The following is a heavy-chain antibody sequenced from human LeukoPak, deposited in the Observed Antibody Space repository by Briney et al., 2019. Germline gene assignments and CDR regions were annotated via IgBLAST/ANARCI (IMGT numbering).Heavy chain of an antibody. J-gene: IGHJ6*03. CDR1: GFTFSSYS. CDR3: ARDRGIVATMSFYYMDV. Sequence: GGSLRLSCAASGFTFSSYSMNWVSQAPGKGLEWVSSISSSSSYIYYADSVKGRFTISRDNAKNSLYLQMNSLRAEDTAVYYCARDRGIVATMSFYYMDVWGKGTTVTVSS. V-gene: IGHV3-21*01. CDR2: ISSSSSYI. D-gene: IGHD5-12*01.